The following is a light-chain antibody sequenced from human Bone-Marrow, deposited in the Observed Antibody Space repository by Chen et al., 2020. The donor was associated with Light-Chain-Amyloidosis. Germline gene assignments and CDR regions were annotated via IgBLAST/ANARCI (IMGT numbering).Light chain of an antibody. J-gene: IGLJ2*01. CDR1: SSDVGNYNL. Sequence: QSALTQPASVPGSPGQSTTISCTGTSSDVGNYNLVSWYQQHPGKAPKLIVYEVTKRPSGVSTRFSGSKSGNTASLTISGLQAEDEAHYYCCSYAGLYTLVFGGGTKLSVV. CDR2: EVT. V-gene: IGLV2-23*02. CDR3: CSYAGLYTLV.